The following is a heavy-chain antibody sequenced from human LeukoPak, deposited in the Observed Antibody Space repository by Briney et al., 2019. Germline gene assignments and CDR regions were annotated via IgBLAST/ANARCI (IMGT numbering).Heavy chain of an antibody. CDR1: VGSISGSY. CDR2: IHSSGTI. J-gene: IGHJ6*02. Sequence: PSETLSLTCTVFVGSISGSYWSWIRLPPGKGLQWIGYIHSSGTINYNPVLMSRITVSVDTSTNQFSMKVRYVTAADTAVYYCARLNRLAAVGTVYYPAMDVWGQGTAVTVSS. V-gene: IGHV4-59*08. D-gene: IGHD6-13*01. CDR3: ARLNRLAAVGTVYYPAMDV.